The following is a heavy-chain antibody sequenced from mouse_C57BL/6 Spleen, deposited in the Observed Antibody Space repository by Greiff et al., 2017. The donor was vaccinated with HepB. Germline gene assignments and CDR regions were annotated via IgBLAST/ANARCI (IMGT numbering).Heavy chain of an antibody. J-gene: IGHJ4*01. D-gene: IGHD2-4*01. Sequence: QVQLKQPGAELVKPGASVKLSCKASGYTFTSYWMHWVKQRPGQGLEWIGMIHPNSGSTNYNEKFKSKATLTVDKSSSTAYMQLSSLTSEDSAVYYCATRYDYDPYAMDYWGQGTSVTVSS. V-gene: IGHV1-64*01. CDR2: IHPNSGST. CDR3: ATRYDYDPYAMDY. CDR1: GYTFTSYW.